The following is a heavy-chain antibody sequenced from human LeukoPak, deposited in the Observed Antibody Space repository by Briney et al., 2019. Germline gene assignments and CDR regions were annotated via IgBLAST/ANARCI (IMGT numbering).Heavy chain of an antibody. Sequence: PGGSLRLSCAASGFTVSSNYMSWVRQAPGKALEWGSVIYSGGSTYYAGSVKGRFTISRDNSKNTLYLQMNSLRAEDTAVYYCARDRREYYDSSGHKQGDYWGQGTLVTVSS. CDR2: IYSGGST. J-gene: IGHJ4*02. CDR1: GFTVSSNY. CDR3: ARDRREYYDSSGHKQGDY. D-gene: IGHD3-22*01. V-gene: IGHV3-53*01.